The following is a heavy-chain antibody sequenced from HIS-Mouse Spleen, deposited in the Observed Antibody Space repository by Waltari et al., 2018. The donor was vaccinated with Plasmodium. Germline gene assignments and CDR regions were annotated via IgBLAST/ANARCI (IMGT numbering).Heavy chain of an antibody. D-gene: IGHD1-7*01. CDR1: GGSISSSSYY. J-gene: IGHJ4*02. Sequence: QLQLQESGPGLVKPSETLSLTCTVSGGSISSSSYYWGWIRQPPGKGLEWIGSIYYSGRTYSNPPLRGRVTKSLDPSRNQFSLELGSVTAADAAVYYCARDRITGTSYFDYWGQGTLVTVSS. CDR2: IYYSGRT. CDR3: ARDRITGTSYFDY. V-gene: IGHV4-39*07.